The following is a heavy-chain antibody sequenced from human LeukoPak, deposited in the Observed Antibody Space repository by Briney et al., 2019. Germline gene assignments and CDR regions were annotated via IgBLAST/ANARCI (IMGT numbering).Heavy chain of an antibody. Sequence: SETLSLTCTVSGGSISSSSYYWGWIRQPPGKGLEWIGSIYYSGSTYYNPSLKSRVTISVDTSKNQFSLKLSSVTAADTAVYYCARGRTGEQLDVWYFQHWGQGTLVTVSS. V-gene: IGHV4-39*01. D-gene: IGHD6-6*01. CDR2: IYYSGST. CDR3: ARGRTGEQLDVWYFQH. J-gene: IGHJ1*01. CDR1: GGSISSSSYY.